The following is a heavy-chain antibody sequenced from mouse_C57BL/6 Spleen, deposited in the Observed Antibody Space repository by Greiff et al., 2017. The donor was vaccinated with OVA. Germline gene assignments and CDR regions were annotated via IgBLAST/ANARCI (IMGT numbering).Heavy chain of an antibody. V-gene: IGHV1-82*01. D-gene: IGHD2-4*01. CDR2: IYPGDGDT. CDR1: GYAFSSSW. Sequence: QVQLQQSGPELVKPGASVKISCKASGYAFSSSWMNWVKQRPGKGLEWIGRIYPGDGDTNYNGKFKGKATLTADKSSSTAYMQLSSLTSEDSAVYFCARLGYDYGGDYWGQGTSVTVSS. CDR3: ARLGYDYGGDY. J-gene: IGHJ4*01.